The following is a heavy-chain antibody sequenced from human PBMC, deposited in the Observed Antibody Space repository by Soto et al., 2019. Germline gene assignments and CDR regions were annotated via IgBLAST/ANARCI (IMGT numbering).Heavy chain of an antibody. V-gene: IGHV3-30*18. J-gene: IGHJ6*02. CDR1: GFTFSSYG. CDR2: ILYDGSKK. D-gene: IGHD6-19*01. CDR3: VKDGSSGWPYFDDMDV. Sequence: LRLSCAASGFTFSSYGMHWVRQAPGKGLEWVAVILYDGSKKYYADSVKGRFTISRDNSKNALYLQMSSLRAEDTALYYCVKDGSSGWPYFDDMDVWGRGTTVTVSS.